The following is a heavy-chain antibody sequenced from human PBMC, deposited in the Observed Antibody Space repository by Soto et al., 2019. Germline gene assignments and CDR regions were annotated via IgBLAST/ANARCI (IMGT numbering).Heavy chain of an antibody. CDR3: XXXXSSSTFDY. J-gene: IGHJ4*02. D-gene: IGHD6-6*01. CDR1: GFTFSSYA. Sequence: EVQLLESGGGLVQPGESLRLSCAASGFTFSSYAMSWVRQAPGKGLALVSVISGSDDNTYYEDSVKGRFTISRDNTKXXXXXXXXXXXXXXXXXXXXXXXXSSSTFDYWGQGTLVTVSS. V-gene: IGHV3-23*01. CDR2: ISGSDDNT.